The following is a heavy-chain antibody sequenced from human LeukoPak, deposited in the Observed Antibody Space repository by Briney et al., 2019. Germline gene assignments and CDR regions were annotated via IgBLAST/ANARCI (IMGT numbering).Heavy chain of an antibody. V-gene: IGHV3-33*01. Sequence: GRSLRLSCAASGFTFSSYGMYWVRQAPGKGLEWVAVIWYDGSNKYYADSVKGRFTISRDNSKNTLYLQMNSLRAEDTAVYYCARGRYYDSSGRFDYWGQGTLVTVSS. D-gene: IGHD3-22*01. CDR2: IWYDGSNK. CDR3: ARGRYYDSSGRFDY. CDR1: GFTFSSYG. J-gene: IGHJ4*02.